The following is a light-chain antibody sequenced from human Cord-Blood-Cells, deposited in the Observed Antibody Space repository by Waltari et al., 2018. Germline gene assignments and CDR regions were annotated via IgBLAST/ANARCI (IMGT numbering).Light chain of an antibody. J-gene: IGLJ1*01. CDR3: SSYTSSSTLLYV. CDR1: SSDVGGYNY. Sequence: QSALTQPASVSGSPGQSITISSTGTSSDVGGYNYVSGYQQHPGKAPKLMIYEVSNRPSGVSNRFSGSKSGNTASLTISGLQAEDEADYYCSSYTSSSTLLYVFGTGTKVTVL. V-gene: IGLV2-14*01. CDR2: EVS.